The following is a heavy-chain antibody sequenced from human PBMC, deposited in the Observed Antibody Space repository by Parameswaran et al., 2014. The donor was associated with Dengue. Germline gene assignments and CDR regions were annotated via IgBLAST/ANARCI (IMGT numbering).Heavy chain of an antibody. D-gene: IGHD5-18*01. CDR2: INHSGST. Sequence: AGGSLRLSCAVYGGSFSGYYWSWIRQPPGKGLEWIGEINHSGSTNYNPSLKSRVTISVDTSKNQFSLKLSSVTAADTAVYYCARGRSYGYLTRYGMDVWGQGTTVTVSS. CDR3: ARGRSYGYLTRYGMDV. J-gene: IGHJ6*02. CDR1: GGSFSGYY. V-gene: IGHV4-34*01.